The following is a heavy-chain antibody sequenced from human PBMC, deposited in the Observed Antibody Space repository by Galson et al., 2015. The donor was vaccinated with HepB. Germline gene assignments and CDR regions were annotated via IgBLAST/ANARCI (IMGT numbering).Heavy chain of an antibody. D-gene: IGHD3-16*01. CDR3: ARMLGRAFDY. CDR2: ISASGFTI. J-gene: IGHJ4*02. CDR1: EFAFNTYD. Sequence: SLRLSCAGSEFAFNTYDMSWVRQAPGKGLEWISYISASGFTIYYADSVRGRFTISRDNVKNSLYLQMSSLRDEDTAMFYCARMLGRAFDYWGQGTLVTVSS. V-gene: IGHV3-48*02.